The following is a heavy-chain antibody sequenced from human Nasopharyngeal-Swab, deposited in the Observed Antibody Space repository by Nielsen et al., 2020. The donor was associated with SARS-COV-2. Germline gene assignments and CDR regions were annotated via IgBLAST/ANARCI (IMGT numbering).Heavy chain of an antibody. Sequence: LKISCAASKFSFSDYVMHWVRQAPGKGPVWVSRISHDATVTSYADSVKGRFTVSRDNAKNMLWLQMSSLRDEDTAVYYCARDRDWKFFDSWGQGTLVTVSS. J-gene: IGHJ4*02. CDR2: ISHDATVT. CDR1: KFSFSDYV. V-gene: IGHV3-74*01. D-gene: IGHD1-1*01. CDR3: ARDRDWKFFDS.